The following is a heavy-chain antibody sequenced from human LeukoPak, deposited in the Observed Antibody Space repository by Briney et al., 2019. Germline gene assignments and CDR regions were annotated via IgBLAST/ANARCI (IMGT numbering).Heavy chain of an antibody. CDR2: IKQDGSEK. J-gene: IGHJ6*02. CDR3: ARDIVVVPAEPQKTYCYYYGMDV. CDR1: GFTFSSYW. D-gene: IGHD2-2*01. Sequence: GGSLRLSCAASGFTFSSYWMSWVRQAPGKGLEWVANIKQDGSEKYYVDSVKGRFTISRDNAKNSLYLQMNSLRAEDTAVYYCARDIVVVPAEPQKTYCYYYGMDVWGQGTTVTVSS. V-gene: IGHV3-7*01.